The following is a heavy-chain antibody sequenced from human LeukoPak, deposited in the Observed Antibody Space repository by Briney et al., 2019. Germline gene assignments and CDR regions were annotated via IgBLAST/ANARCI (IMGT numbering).Heavy chain of an antibody. J-gene: IGHJ6*03. V-gene: IGHV1-69*05. Sequence: SVKVSCKTSGGTFNNSAISWVRQAPGQGLEWLGGIMPLFGTAGYAQKFQGRVTMTTDTSTSTAYMELRSLRSDDTAVYYCARDTGQWLSMRGLEYYYYYMDVWGKGTTVTVSS. CDR1: GGTFNNSA. D-gene: IGHD6-19*01. CDR3: ARDTGQWLSMRGLEYYYYYMDV. CDR2: IMPLFGTA.